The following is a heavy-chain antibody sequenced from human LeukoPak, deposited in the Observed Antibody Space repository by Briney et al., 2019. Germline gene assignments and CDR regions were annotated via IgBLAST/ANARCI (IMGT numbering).Heavy chain of an antibody. CDR2: MNPNSGYT. V-gene: IGHV1-8*03. CDR1: GYTFTSYD. CDR3: ARGSYYYDSSDYHNWFDP. J-gene: IGHJ5*02. Sequence: ASVKVSCKASGYTFTSYDINWVRHATGQRLEWMGWMNPNSGYTGYAQKFQGRVTITRNTSISTAYMELSSLRSDDTAVYYCARGSYYYDSSDYHNWFDPWGQGTLVTVSS. D-gene: IGHD3-22*01.